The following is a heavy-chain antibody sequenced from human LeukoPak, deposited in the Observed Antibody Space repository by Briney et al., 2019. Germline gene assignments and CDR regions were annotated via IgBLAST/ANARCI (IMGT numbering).Heavy chain of an antibody. Sequence: GGSLRLSCAASGFSVSSNYMTWVRQAPGKGLEWVSVIYGGGNSVYVDSVKGRFTISRDDSKNTLYLQMDSLRAEDTAVYYCARVSPNTVTTLQYFDYWGQGTLVTVSS. CDR3: ARVSPNTVTTLQYFDY. J-gene: IGHJ4*02. CDR2: IYGGGNS. V-gene: IGHV3-66*01. D-gene: IGHD4-17*01. CDR1: GFSVSSNY.